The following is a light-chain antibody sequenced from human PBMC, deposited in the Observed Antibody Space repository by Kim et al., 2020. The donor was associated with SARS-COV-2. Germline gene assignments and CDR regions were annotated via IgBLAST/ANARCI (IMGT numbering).Light chain of an antibody. CDR1: SLRSYY. V-gene: IGLV3-19*01. CDR3: NSRDSSGNRPWV. CDR2: GKN. Sequence: LGQTVRITCQGDSLRSYYASWYQQKPGQAPVLVIYGKNNRPSGIPDRFSGSSSGNTASLTITGAQAEDEADYYCNSRDSSGNRPWVFGGGTQLTV. J-gene: IGLJ3*02.